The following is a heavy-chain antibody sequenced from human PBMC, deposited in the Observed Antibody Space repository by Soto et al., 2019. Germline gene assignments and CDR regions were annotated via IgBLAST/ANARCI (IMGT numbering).Heavy chain of an antibody. CDR3: ASPGIAAAEIHYYYGMDV. D-gene: IGHD6-13*01. CDR1: GYTFTTYD. V-gene: IGHV1-8*01. CDR2: MNPNSGNT. J-gene: IGHJ6*02. Sequence: QVQLVQSGAEVKKPGASVKVSCKASGYTFTTYDINWVRQATGQGLEWMGWMNPNSGNTGYAQKVQGRVTMTRNTSISTAYMELSSLRSEATAVYYCASPGIAAAEIHYYYGMDVWGQGTTVTVSS.